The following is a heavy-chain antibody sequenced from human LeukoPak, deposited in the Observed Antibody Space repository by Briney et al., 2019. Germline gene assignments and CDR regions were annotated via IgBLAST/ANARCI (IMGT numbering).Heavy chain of an antibody. J-gene: IGHJ5*02. CDR2: MKLDGSEE. D-gene: IGHD2-15*01. V-gene: IGHV3-7*01. Sequence: GGPLRLSCAASGFTFRGYWMSWVGKAPGKGRKWVANMKLDGSEEYSVDSVKARFTFSSDNAKNSLYLQMNSLRVDDTAVYYCARWARYCSSGSCYSWFDPWGQGTLVTVSS. CDR3: ARWARYCSSGSCYSWFDP. CDR1: GFTFRGYW.